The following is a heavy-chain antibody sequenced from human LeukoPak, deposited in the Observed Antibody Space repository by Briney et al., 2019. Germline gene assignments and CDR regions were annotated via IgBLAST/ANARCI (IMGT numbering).Heavy chain of an antibody. D-gene: IGHD6-13*01. CDR1: GYTFTSYG. V-gene: IGHV1-18*01. CDR2: ISAYNGNT. J-gene: IGHJ4*02. CDR3: AREGGGYSSYFLDY. Sequence: GASVKVSCKTSGYTFTSYGISWVRQAPGQGLEWMGWISAYNGNTNYAQKLQGRVTMTTDTSASTAYMELRSLRSDDTAVYYCAREGGGYSSYFLDYWGQGTLVTVSS.